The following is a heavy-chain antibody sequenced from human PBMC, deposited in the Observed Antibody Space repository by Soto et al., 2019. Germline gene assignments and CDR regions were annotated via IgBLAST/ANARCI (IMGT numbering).Heavy chain of an antibody. CDR1: GFTVGNNY. CDR3: PKDGRGSGSHYNSFGY. J-gene: IGHJ4*02. Sequence: EVQLVESGGGLIQPGGSLKLSCAASGFTVGNNYMSWVRQAPGKGLEWVSLIYSTGTTKYADSVKGRFTVSRDNAKNTLYLQMNSLSAEDTAVYYCPKDGRGSGSHYNSFGYWGQGTLVTVSS. D-gene: IGHD3-10*01. CDR2: IYSTGTT. V-gene: IGHV3-53*01.